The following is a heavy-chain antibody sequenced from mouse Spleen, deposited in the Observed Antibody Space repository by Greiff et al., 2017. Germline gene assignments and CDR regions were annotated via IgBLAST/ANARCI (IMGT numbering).Heavy chain of an antibody. Sequence: QVQLKQSGPGLVQPSQSLSITCTVSGFSLTSYGVHWVRQSPGKGLEWLGVIWRGGSTDYNAAFMSRLSITKDNSKSQVFFKMNSLQADDTAIYYLAKAPPTVVARSWYFDVWGAGTTVTVSS. CDR3: AKAPPTVVARSWYFDV. D-gene: IGHD1-1*01. CDR2: IWRGGST. CDR1: GFSLTSYG. V-gene: IGHV2-5*01. J-gene: IGHJ1*01.